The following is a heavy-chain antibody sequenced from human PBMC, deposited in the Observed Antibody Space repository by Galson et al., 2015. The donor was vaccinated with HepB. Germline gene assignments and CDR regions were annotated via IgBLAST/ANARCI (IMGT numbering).Heavy chain of an antibody. CDR2: ISTYNGNT. CDR1: GYSFTTYG. Sequence: SCKASGYSFTTYGINWLRQAPGQGLEWMGRISTYNGNTNYAQKFQGRLTVTTDTSTNTAYMELRSLRSDDGAMYYCARGGMATRGGPTFDYWGQGTLVTVSS. J-gene: IGHJ4*02. CDR3: ARGGMATRGGPTFDY. V-gene: IGHV1-18*01. D-gene: IGHD3-16*01.